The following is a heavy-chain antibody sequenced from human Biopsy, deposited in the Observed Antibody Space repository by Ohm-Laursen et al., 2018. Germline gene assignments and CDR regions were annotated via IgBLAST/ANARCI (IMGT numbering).Heavy chain of an antibody. Sequence: SETLSLTCTLSGYPIIPSGPENWSWIRQPPGQGLQYIWFIYSGGNTSYNPSLRSRVTMPVDTSKNQFSLRLNSVTAADTAVYYCARGMRTTGWPYFDYWGQGILVTVSS. V-gene: IGHV4-61*01. CDR2: IYSGGNT. CDR3: ARGMRTTGWPYFDY. J-gene: IGHJ4*02. D-gene: IGHD2/OR15-2a*01. CDR1: GYPIIPSGPEN.